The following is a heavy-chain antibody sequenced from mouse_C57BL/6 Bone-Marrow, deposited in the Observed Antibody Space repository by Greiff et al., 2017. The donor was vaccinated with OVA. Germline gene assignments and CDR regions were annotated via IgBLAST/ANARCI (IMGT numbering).Heavy chain of an antibody. Sequence: QVQLQQSGAELARPGASVKLSCKASGYTFTSYGISWVKQSTGQGLEWIGEIYPRSGNTYYNEKFKGKATLTADKSSSTAYMELRSLTSEDSAVYFCARWIYDYDGFDYWGQGTTLTVSS. CDR1: GYTFTSYG. V-gene: IGHV1-81*01. D-gene: IGHD2-4*01. J-gene: IGHJ2*01. CDR3: ARWIYDYDGFDY. CDR2: IYPRSGNT.